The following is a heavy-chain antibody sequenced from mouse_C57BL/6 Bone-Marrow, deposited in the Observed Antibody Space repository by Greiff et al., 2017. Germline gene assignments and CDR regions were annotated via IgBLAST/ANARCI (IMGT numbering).Heavy chain of an antibody. J-gene: IGHJ3*01. D-gene: IGHD2-1*01. CDR1: GYTFTDYY. CDR2: INPNNGGT. CDR3: ARDGNYVGWFAY. Sequence: VQLQQSGPELVKPGASVKISCKASGYTFTDYYMNWVKQSHGKSLEWIGDINPNNGGTSYNQKFKGKATLTVDKSSSTAYMELRSLTSEDSAVYYGARDGNYVGWFAYWGQGTLVTVSA. V-gene: IGHV1-26*01.